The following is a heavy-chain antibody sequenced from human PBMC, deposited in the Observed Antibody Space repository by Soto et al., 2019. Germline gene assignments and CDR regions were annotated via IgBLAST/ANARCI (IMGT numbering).Heavy chain of an antibody. Sequence: VQLVQSGAEVQKPGTSVKVSCEVSGGTFSNYAITWVRQAPGQGIEWLGGAIPVYGSTNYAQKFQGRVTITAGESATTTFMELSSLRSDATAVYYCARRGVANSRDAFDIWGQGPLVTVS. J-gene: IGHJ3*02. CDR2: AIPVYGST. CDR1: GGTFSNYA. V-gene: IGHV1-69*01. CDR3: ARRGVANSRDAFDI. D-gene: IGHD1-26*01.